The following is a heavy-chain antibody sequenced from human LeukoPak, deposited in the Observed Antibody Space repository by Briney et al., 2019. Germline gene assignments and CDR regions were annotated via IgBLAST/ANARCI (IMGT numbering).Heavy chain of an antibody. J-gene: IGHJ4*02. CDR1: GFTVSSNY. CDR2: IYSGGST. D-gene: IGHD2-15*01. CDR3: ARGGTFPIFDY. Sequence: GGSLRLSCAASGFTVSSNYMSWVRQAPGKGLEWVSVIYSGGSTYYADSVKGRFTISRDNSKSTLYLQMNSLRAEDTAVYYCARGGTFPIFDYWGQGTLVTVSS. V-gene: IGHV3-53*01.